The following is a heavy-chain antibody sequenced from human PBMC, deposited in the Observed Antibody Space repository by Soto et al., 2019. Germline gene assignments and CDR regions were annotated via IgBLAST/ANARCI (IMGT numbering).Heavy chain of an antibody. Sequence: PGGSLRLSCAASGFTFSNAWMNWVRQAPGKGLEWVGRIKSKTDGGTTDYAAPVKGRFTISRDDSKNTLYLQMNSLKTEDTAVYYCTTDDAFDWPTSDYYYYYGMDVWGQGTTVTVSS. CDR2: IKSKTDGGTT. J-gene: IGHJ6*02. CDR3: TTDDAFDWPTSDYYYYYGMDV. D-gene: IGHD3-9*01. V-gene: IGHV3-15*07. CDR1: GFTFSNAW.